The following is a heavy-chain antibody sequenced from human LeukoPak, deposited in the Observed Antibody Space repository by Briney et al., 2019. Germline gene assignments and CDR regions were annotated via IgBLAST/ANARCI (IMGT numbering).Heavy chain of an antibody. D-gene: IGHD1-26*01. CDR1: GYTFTSYY. CDR3: AREPPYSGLDY. J-gene: IGHJ4*02. Sequence: AASVKVSCKASGYTFTSYYMHWVRQAPGQGLEWMGWINPNSGGTNYAQKFQGWVTMTRDTSISTAYMELSRLRSDDTAVYYCAREPPYSGLDYWGQGTLVTVSS. V-gene: IGHV1-2*04. CDR2: INPNSGGT.